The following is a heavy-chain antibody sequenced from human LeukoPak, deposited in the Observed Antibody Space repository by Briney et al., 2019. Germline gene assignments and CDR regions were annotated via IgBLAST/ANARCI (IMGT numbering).Heavy chain of an antibody. CDR2: ISGSGGST. CDR1: GFTFSSYG. Sequence: GGSLRLSCAASGFTFSSYGMSWVRQAPGKGLEWVSAISGSGGSTYYADSVKGRFIISRDNSKNTLYLQMNSLRAEDTAVYYCAKGILTGYYLGGLFDYWGQGTLVTVSS. J-gene: IGHJ4*02. D-gene: IGHD3-9*01. CDR3: AKGILTGYYLGGLFDY. V-gene: IGHV3-23*01.